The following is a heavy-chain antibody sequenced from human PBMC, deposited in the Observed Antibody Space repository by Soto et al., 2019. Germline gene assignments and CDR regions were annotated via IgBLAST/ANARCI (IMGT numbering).Heavy chain of an antibody. Sequence: GGSLRLSCTASGSTFSSYAVNWVCQAPGQGLEWGALISAPGVGAYYVDSVQSRFNIARGNSKNMVDLQVPRLKAKDTALYYCAKDRRAGGNYGFLFEYWGQGPRVTVSS. D-gene: IGHD3-3*01. CDR1: GSTFSSYA. CDR3: AKDRRAGGNYGFLFEY. CDR2: ISAPGVGA. J-gene: IGHJ4*02. V-gene: IGHV3-23*01.